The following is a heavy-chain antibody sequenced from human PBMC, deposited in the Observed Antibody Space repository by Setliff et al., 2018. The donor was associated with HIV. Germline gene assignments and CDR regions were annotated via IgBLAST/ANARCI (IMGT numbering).Heavy chain of an antibody. CDR2: IIPIFGTA. Sequence: ASVKVSCKASGGTFSSYAISWVRQAPGQGLEWMGGIIPIFGTANYAQKFQGRVTITTDASTSTAFMELSSLRSEDTAVYYCVRDRYSYGYTPTWFDPWG. J-gene: IGHJ5*02. CDR1: GGTFSSYA. D-gene: IGHD5-18*01. V-gene: IGHV1-69*05. CDR3: VRDRYSYGYTPTWFDP.